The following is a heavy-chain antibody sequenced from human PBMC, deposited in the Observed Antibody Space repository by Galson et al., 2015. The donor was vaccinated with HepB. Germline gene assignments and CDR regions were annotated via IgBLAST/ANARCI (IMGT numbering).Heavy chain of an antibody. Sequence: SLRLSCAASGFTFDDYAMHWVRQAPGKGLEWVSTITWNSGRIGYADSVKGRFTISRDNAKNSLYLQMNSLRAEDTALYYCAKENTMIVVARPYYFDYWGPGTLVTVSS. D-gene: IGHD3-22*01. V-gene: IGHV3-9*01. CDR2: ITWNSGRI. CDR3: AKENTMIVVARPYYFDY. CDR1: GFTFDDYA. J-gene: IGHJ4*02.